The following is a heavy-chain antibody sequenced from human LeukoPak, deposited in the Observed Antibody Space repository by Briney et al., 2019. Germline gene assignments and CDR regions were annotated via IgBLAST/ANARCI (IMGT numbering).Heavy chain of an antibody. CDR2: ISSSSSYI. CDR3: ARVRLPGAYFDY. Sequence: PGGSLRLSCAASGFTFSSYSMNWVRQAPGKGLEWVSSISSSSSYIYYADSVKGRFTISRDNAKNSLYLQMNSLRAEDTAVYYCARVRLPGAYFDYWGQGTLVTVSS. J-gene: IGHJ4*02. V-gene: IGHV3-21*01. D-gene: IGHD2-2*01. CDR1: GFTFSSYS.